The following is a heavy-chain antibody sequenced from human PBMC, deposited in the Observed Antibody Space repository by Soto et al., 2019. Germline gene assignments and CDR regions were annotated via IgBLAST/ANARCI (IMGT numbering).Heavy chain of an antibody. CDR2: IYHSGTT. Sequence: QLQLQESGPGLVKPSETLSLTCTVSGGSISSTSYYWGWIRQPPGKGLEWIGNIYHSGTTYYNPSLTSRVTLSVDMSNNQFYRKLTSVTAADTAVYYCAGQDYDSGSYVRYWGQGTLVTVSS. V-gene: IGHV4-39*01. CDR3: AGQDYDSGSYVRY. J-gene: IGHJ4*02. CDR1: GGSISSTSYY. D-gene: IGHD3-10*01.